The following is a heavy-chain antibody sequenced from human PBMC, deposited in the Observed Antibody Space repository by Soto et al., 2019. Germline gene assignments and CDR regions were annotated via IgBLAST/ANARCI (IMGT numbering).Heavy chain of an antibody. Sequence: QLQLQESGPGLVKPSETLSLTSTVSGDSISSNNYHWGWIRQPPGKGLEWIGSMYHSGNTYHNPSLKSRVTISVDTSKNQFSLNLRSVTAADTAVYYCARHRGPTGPNYWGQGTLVTVSS. CDR2: MYHSGNT. J-gene: IGHJ4*02. CDR1: GDSISSNNYH. V-gene: IGHV4-39*01. D-gene: IGHD3-10*01. CDR3: ARHRGPTGPNY.